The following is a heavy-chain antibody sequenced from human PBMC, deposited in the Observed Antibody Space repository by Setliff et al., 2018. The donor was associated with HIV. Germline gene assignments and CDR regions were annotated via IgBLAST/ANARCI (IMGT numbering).Heavy chain of an antibody. CDR2: ISVYNGKI. D-gene: IGHD6-13*01. Sequence: ASVKVSCKASGYTFTNFGISWVRQAPGQGLEWMGWISVYNGKIDYAQKFQGRVTMTTETSTSTAHMELRSLRSDDTAVYYCARDYGSSPYAVFDSWGQRTLVTVSS. V-gene: IGHV1-18*01. J-gene: IGHJ4*02. CDR3: ARDYGSSPYAVFDS. CDR1: GYTFTNFG.